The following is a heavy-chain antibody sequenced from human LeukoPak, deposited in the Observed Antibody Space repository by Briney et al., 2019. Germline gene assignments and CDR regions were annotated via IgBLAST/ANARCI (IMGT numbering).Heavy chain of an antibody. CDR3: AKAATYFYGSVTYDWFES. D-gene: IGHD3-10*01. J-gene: IGHJ5*01. CDR1: GFTFSDSW. Sequence: GGSLRLSCAVSGFTFSDSWMHWVRQAPGKGLVWVSRINSDGSITAYADSVKGRFTISRDNGKNTIYLQMNSLRVDDTAIYYCAKAATYFYGSVTYDWFESWGQGTLVTVSS. V-gene: IGHV3-74*01. CDR2: INSDGSIT.